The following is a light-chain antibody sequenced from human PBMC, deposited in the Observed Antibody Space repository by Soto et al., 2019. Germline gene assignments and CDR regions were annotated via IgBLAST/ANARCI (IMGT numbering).Light chain of an antibody. CDR2: DAF. Sequence: DIQMTQSPSSQSASVGDRVTITCRASQSISSWLAWYQQKPGKAPKLLIFDAFSLESGVPSRFSGSRSGTEFTLTISSLQPDDYATYYCQQYNSYSPLTFGGGTKVDIK. V-gene: IGKV1-5*01. CDR3: QQYNSYSPLT. J-gene: IGKJ4*01. CDR1: QSISSW.